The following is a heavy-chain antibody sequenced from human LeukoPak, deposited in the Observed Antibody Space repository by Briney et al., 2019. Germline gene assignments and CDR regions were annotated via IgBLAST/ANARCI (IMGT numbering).Heavy chain of an antibody. D-gene: IGHD1-26*01. J-gene: IGHJ4*02. CDR3: AKVPNSGNYYYFDY. CDR2: ISGSGTNT. V-gene: IGHV3-23*01. CDR1: GFAFSTYA. Sequence: PGGSLRLSCAASGFAFSTYAMSWVRQAPGKGLEWASAISGSGTNTYYADSVKGRFTISRDNSKNTLYLQMNSLRAEDTAVYFCAKVPNSGNYYYFDYWGQGTPVTVSS.